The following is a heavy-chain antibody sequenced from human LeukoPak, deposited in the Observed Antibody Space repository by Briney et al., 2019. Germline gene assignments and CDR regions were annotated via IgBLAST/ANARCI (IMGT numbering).Heavy chain of an antibody. Sequence: PSETLSLTCTVSGGSISSYYWSWIRQPPGKGLEWIGYIYYSGSTNYNPSLQSRVTISVDTSKNQFSLKLSSVTAADTAVYYCARGVDDYGDSGYFDYWGRGTLVTVSS. CDR2: IYYSGST. D-gene: IGHD4-17*01. CDR3: ARGVDDYGDSGYFDY. J-gene: IGHJ4*02. V-gene: IGHV4-59*01. CDR1: GGSISSYY.